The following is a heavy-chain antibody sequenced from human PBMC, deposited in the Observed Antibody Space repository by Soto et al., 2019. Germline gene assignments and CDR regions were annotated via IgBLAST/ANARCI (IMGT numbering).Heavy chain of an antibody. J-gene: IGHJ3*01. Sequence: QVQLQDSGPGQVQPSQTLSLTCTVSGGSIRSGGYYWGWVRQHPGKGLEWIGYIHYSGTTHYNPSLTSRPTISLDTSKTNFSLTLTSMTVAETAIYYCSRGRGGLREPIDTFDVWGPGTIVTVSP. CDR1: GGSIRSGGYY. CDR3: SRGRGGLREPIDTFDV. V-gene: IGHV4-31*03. CDR2: IHYSGTT. D-gene: IGHD4-17*01.